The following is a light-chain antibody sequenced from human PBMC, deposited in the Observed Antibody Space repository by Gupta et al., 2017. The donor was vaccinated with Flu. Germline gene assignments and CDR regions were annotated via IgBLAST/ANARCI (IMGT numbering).Light chain of an antibody. V-gene: IGLV1-44*01. CDR3: AAWDDSLNGNV. J-gene: IGLJ1*01. CDR1: SSNIGSNT. Sequence: QSVQTQPPSASGTPGQRVTISCSGSSSNIGSNTVNWYQQLPGTAPKLLIYSNNQRPSGVPDRFSGSKSGTSASLAISGLQSEDEADYYCAAWDDSLNGNVFGTGTKVTVL. CDR2: SNN.